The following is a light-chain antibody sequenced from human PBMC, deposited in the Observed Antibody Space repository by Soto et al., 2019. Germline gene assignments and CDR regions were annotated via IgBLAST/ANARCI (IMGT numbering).Light chain of an antibody. V-gene: IGKV3-15*01. CDR1: QSVSSN. CDR3: QQYNNWPWT. J-gene: IGKJ1*01. CDR2: GAS. Sequence: EIMIKHSAGTITVSPGERATLSCRASQSVSSNLAWYQQKPGQAPRLLIYGASTRATGIPARFSGSGSGTEFTLTISSLQSEDFAVYYCQQYNNWPWTFGQGTKV.